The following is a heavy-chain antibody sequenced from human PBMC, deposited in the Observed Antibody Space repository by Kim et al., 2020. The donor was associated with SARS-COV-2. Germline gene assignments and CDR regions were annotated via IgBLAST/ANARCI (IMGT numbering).Heavy chain of an antibody. J-gene: IGHJ4*02. V-gene: IGHV4-38-2*02. CDR3: ARHQGSFDY. CDR1: GYSISSGYY. D-gene: IGHD2-2*01. Sequence: SETLSLTCTVSGYSISSGYYWGWIRQPPGKGLEWIGSIYHSGSTYYNPSLKSRVTISVDTSKNQFSLKLSSVTAADTAVYYCARHQGSFDYWGQGTLVTV. CDR2: IYHSGST.